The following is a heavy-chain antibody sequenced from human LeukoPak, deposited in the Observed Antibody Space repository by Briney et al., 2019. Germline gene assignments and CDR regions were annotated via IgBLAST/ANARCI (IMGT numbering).Heavy chain of an antibody. CDR1: GFTFSNAW. V-gene: IGHV3-15*01. CDR2: IKTKPDGGTT. CDR3: AGDYGHFDL. D-gene: IGHD4-17*01. J-gene: IGHJ2*01. Sequence: GGSLRLSCAASGFTFSNAWMNWVRQAPGKGLEWVGRIKTKPDGGTTDYTTPVKVRFTISRDDSKNTLYLQVNSLKTEDTAVYYCAGDYGHFDLWGRGTLVTVSS.